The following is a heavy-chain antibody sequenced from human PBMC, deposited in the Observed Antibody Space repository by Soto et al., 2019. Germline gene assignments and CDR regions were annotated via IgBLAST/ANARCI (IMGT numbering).Heavy chain of an antibody. CDR2: IYYRGAT. V-gene: IGHV4-30-4*01. D-gene: IGHD2-21*01. Sequence: SETLSLTCVVSGDSMTSGSYYWSWVRQPPGKGLEWLGNIYYRGATSHNPSLKGRLLISADTSRNQFSLELASVTAADTAVYYCARENPLNWGGWFDPWGQGILVTVSS. CDR3: ARENPLNWGGWFDP. J-gene: IGHJ5*02. CDR1: GDSMTSGSYY.